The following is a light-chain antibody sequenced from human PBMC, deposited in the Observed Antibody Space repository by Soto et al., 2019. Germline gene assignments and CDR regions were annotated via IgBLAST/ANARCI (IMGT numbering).Light chain of an antibody. V-gene: IGLV2-8*01. CDR2: EVS. J-gene: IGLJ1*01. CDR1: SSDVGGYNY. Sequence: QSVLAQPPSASGSPGQSVTISCTGTSSDVGGYNYVSWYQQHPGKAPKLMIYEVSERPSGVPDRFSGSKSSNTASLTVSGLQAEDEADYYCSSYAGSNNFVFGGGTKVTVL. CDR3: SSYAGSNNFV.